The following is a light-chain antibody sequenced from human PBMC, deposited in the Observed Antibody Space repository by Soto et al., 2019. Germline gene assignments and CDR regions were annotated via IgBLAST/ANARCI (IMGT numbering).Light chain of an antibody. V-gene: IGLV1-40*01. CDR2: GNS. CDR1: NSNIGAGYD. CDR3: QSYDNSLSAWV. Sequence: QSVLTQPASVSGAPGQRVTISCTGSNSNIGAGYDVHWYQQLPGTAPKLLIYGNSNRPSGVPDRFSGSKSGTSASLAITGLQAEDEADYYCQSYDNSLSAWVFGGGTKLTVL. J-gene: IGLJ3*02.